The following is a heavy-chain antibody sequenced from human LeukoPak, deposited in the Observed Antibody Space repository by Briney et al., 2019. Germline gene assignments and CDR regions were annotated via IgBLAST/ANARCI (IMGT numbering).Heavy chain of an antibody. D-gene: IGHD3-10*01. Sequence: GGSLRLSCAASGFTFSDYSMNWVRQAPGKGLEWVSYINGHGDATYYADSVEGRFTISRDNAKKSLYLQMDSLRAEDTAVYYCARVSGMNIEDWGLGTLVTVSS. CDR1: GFTFSDYS. CDR3: ARVSGMNIED. CDR2: INGHGDAT. V-gene: IGHV3-48*01. J-gene: IGHJ4*02.